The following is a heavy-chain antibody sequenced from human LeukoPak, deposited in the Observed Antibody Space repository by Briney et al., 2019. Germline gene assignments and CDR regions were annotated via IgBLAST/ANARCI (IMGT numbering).Heavy chain of an antibody. J-gene: IGHJ4*02. Sequence: GGSLRLSCAASGFTFSSYSMNWVRQAPGKGLEWVSSISSSSSYIYYADSVKGRFTISRDNAKNSLYLQMNSLRAEDTAVYYCARMGSSSSGFDYRGQGTLVTVSS. V-gene: IGHV3-21*01. D-gene: IGHD6-6*01. CDR2: ISSSSSYI. CDR1: GFTFSSYS. CDR3: ARMGSSSSGFDY.